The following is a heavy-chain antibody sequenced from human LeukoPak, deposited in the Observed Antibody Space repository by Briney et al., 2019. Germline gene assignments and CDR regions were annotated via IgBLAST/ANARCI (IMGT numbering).Heavy chain of an antibody. Sequence: GGSLRLSCTVSGFSFSNYWMSWVRQAPGKGLEWMANMNQDETETNYVDSVKGRFIISRDNAKNSLFLRMNSLRVEDTAMYYCARVRSPPEDNSNYRPVDHWGQGILVTVSS. D-gene: IGHD1-1*01. CDR3: ARVRSPPEDNSNYRPVDH. V-gene: IGHV3-7*03. CDR2: MNQDETET. J-gene: IGHJ4*02. CDR1: GFSFSNYW.